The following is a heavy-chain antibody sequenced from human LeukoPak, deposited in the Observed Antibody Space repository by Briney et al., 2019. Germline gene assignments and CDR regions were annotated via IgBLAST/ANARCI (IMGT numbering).Heavy chain of an antibody. CDR1: GGSISSYY. CDR2: IYYTGVT. D-gene: IGHD3-10*01. V-gene: IGHV4-59*08. Sequence: PSETLSLTCTVSGGSISSYYWSWIRQPPGKGLEWIGYIYYTGVTKYSPSVKSRVTMSVDTSKNQFSLELTSVTAADTAVYHCTRHAPVPVLGHGMGVWGQGTTVTVSS. J-gene: IGHJ6*02. CDR3: TRHAPVPVLGHGMGV.